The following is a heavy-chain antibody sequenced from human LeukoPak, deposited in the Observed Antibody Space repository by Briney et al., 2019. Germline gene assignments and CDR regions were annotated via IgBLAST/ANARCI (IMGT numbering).Heavy chain of an antibody. CDR3: AKDHKSGYFDY. CDR2: ITYDGSNK. Sequence: GGSLRLSCAASGFTFSSYGMHWVRQAPGEGLEWVAVITYDGSNKYYADSVKGRFTISRDNSKNTLYLQTNSLRAEDTAVYYCAKDHKSGYFDYWGQGTLVTVSS. D-gene: IGHD3-10*01. CDR1: GFTFSSYG. V-gene: IGHV3-30*18. J-gene: IGHJ4*02.